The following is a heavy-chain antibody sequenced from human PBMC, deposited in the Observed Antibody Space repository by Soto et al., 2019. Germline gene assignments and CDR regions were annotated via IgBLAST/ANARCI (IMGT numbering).Heavy chain of an antibody. CDR2: ISYDGSNK. Sequence: QVQLVESGGGVVQPGRSLRLSCAASGFTFSSYGMHWVRQAPGKGLEWVAVISYDGSNKYYADSVKGRFTISRDNSKNTLYLQMNSLRAEDTAVYYCAKDSVDIVVVVAAPPYYYYGMDVWGQGTTVTVSS. V-gene: IGHV3-30*18. J-gene: IGHJ6*02. D-gene: IGHD2-15*01. CDR3: AKDSVDIVVVVAAPPYYYYGMDV. CDR1: GFTFSSYG.